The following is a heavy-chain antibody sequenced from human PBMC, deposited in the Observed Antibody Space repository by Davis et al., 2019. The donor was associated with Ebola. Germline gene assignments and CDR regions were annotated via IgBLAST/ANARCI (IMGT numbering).Heavy chain of an antibody. CDR1: GYTFTSYG. CDR2: ISAYNGNT. Sequence: ASVKVSCKASGYTFTSYGISWVRHAPGQGLEWMGWISAYNGNTNYAQKLQGRVTMTTDTSTRTAYMELRSLRYDDTAVYYCARDIPTVNPLDYWGQGTLVTVSS. V-gene: IGHV1-18*01. D-gene: IGHD4-17*01. CDR3: ARDIPTVNPLDY. J-gene: IGHJ4*02.